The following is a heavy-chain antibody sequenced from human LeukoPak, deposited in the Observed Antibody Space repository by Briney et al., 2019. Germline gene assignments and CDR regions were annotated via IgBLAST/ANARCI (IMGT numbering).Heavy chain of an antibody. Sequence: ASVKVSCKASGYTFTGYCMHWVRQAPGQGLEWMGWINPNSGGTNYAQKFQGRVTMTRDTSISTAYMELSRLRSDDTAVYYCARVGGSTSVYYYYGMDVWGQGTTVTVSS. CDR3: ARVGGSTSVYYYYGMDV. CDR2: INPNSGGT. V-gene: IGHV1-2*02. J-gene: IGHJ6*02. D-gene: IGHD2-2*01. CDR1: GYTFTGYC.